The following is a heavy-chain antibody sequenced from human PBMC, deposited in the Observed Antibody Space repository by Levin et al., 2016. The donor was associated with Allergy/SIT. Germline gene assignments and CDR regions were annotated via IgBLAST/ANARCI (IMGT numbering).Heavy chain of an antibody. CDR3: ARDRPSIAAVLPYYFDY. J-gene: IGHJ4*02. CDR2: ISAYNGNT. V-gene: IGHV1-18*01. D-gene: IGHD6-13*01. Sequence: WVRQAPGQGLEWMGWISAYNGNTNYAQKLQGRVTMTTDTSTSTAYMELRSLRSDDTAVYYCARDRPSIAAVLPYYFDYWGQGTLVTVSS.